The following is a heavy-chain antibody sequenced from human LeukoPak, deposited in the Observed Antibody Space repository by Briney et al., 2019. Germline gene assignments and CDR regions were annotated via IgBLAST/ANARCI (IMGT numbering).Heavy chain of an antibody. Sequence: SETLSLTCTVSGASISTTSYYWGWIRQPPGKGLEWIGTIYFSGTTYYTPSLKSRVTMSVDTSKNQFSLRLSSVTAADTAVYYCARHNDCSGYPRLLDYWGQGTLITVSS. CDR2: IYFSGTT. D-gene: IGHD3-22*01. CDR1: GASISTTSYY. V-gene: IGHV4-39*01. J-gene: IGHJ4*02. CDR3: ARHNDCSGYPRLLDY.